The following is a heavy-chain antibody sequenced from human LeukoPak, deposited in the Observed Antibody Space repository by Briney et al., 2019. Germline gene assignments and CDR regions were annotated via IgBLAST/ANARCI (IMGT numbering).Heavy chain of an antibody. CDR2: IIPILGIA. Sequence: SVKVSCKASGGTFSGYTISWVRQAPGQGLEWMGRIIPILGIANYAQKLQGRVTITADKSTSTAYMELSSLRSEDTAVYYCARVRSSTSLGWFDPWGQGTLVTVSS. V-gene: IGHV1-69*02. J-gene: IGHJ5*02. CDR1: GGTFSGYT. D-gene: IGHD2-2*01. CDR3: ARVRSSTSLGWFDP.